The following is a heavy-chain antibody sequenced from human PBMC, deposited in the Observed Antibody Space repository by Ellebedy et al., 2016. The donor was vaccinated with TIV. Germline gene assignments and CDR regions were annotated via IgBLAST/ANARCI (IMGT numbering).Heavy chain of an antibody. Sequence: GESLKISCKGSGYSFTSYWIGWVRQMPGKGLEWMGIIYPGDSDTRYSPSFQGQVTISADKSISTAYLQWSSLKASDPAMYYCARREGDSSGYYTVGAFDIWGQGTMVTVSS. CDR1: GYSFTSYW. CDR2: IYPGDSDT. V-gene: IGHV5-51*01. CDR3: ARREGDSSGYYTVGAFDI. D-gene: IGHD3-22*01. J-gene: IGHJ3*02.